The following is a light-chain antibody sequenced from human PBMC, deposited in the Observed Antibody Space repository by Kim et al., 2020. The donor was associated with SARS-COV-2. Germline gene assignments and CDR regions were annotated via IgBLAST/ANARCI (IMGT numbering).Light chain of an antibody. Sequence: PGERATLPCKASQSVISSLAWYQQKPGQAPRLRIYDASTRATAISARFSGGGSGTEFTLTISSLQCEDFAVYHCQQYNNWPSVTFGQGTKVDIK. CDR2: DAS. J-gene: IGKJ1*01. V-gene: IGKV3-15*01. CDR3: QQYNNWPSVT. CDR1: QSVISS.